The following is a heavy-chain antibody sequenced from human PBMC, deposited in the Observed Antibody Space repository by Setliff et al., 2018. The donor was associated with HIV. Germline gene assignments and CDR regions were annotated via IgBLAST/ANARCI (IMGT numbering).Heavy chain of an antibody. V-gene: IGHV3-74*01. Sequence: QSGGSLRLSCAASGFTFSSYWMHWVRQAPGKGLVWVSRINSDGSSTSYADSVKGRFTISRDNSKNTLYLQMNSLRAEDTAVYYCARDQVANYYGSGIDYWGQGTLVTVSS. CDR3: ARDQVANYYGSGIDY. CDR2: INSDGSST. D-gene: IGHD3-10*01. J-gene: IGHJ4*02. CDR1: GFTFSSYW.